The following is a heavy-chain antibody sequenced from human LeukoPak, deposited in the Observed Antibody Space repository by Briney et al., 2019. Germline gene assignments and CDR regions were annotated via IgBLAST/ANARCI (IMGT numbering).Heavy chain of an antibody. CDR1: GGSISSYY. D-gene: IGHD4-17*01. Sequence: SETLSLTCTVSGGSISSYYWSWIRQPAGKGLEWIGRIYTSGSTNYNPSLKSRVTMSVDTSKNQFSLELSSVTAADTTVYYCASEMTTVPFPYGMDVWGQGTTVTVSS. J-gene: IGHJ6*02. CDR2: IYTSGST. CDR3: ASEMTTVPFPYGMDV. V-gene: IGHV4-4*07.